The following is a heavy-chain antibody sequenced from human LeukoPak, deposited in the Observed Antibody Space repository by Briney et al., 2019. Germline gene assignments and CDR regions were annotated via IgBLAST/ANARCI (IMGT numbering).Heavy chain of an antibody. CDR3: ARASDPWLQLT. J-gene: IGHJ5*02. V-gene: IGHV3-7*05. CDR2: IKQDGSEK. Sequence: PGGSARLSCAASGFTFSNYWMIGVLQAPARGVEGVGNIKQDGSEKRYADSVRGRFSISRDNAQTSLYLQMNSLRAEDTAVYYGARASDPWLQLTWGQGTLVTVSS. D-gene: IGHD5-24*01. CDR1: GFTFSNYW.